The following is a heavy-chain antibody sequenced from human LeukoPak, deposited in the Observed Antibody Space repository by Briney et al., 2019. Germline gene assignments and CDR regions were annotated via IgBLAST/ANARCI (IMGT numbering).Heavy chain of an antibody. J-gene: IGHJ4*02. CDR3: ARDRALYDSRRGYYYTEDDY. CDR2: MNPDGSEK. V-gene: IGHV3-7*01. Sequence: GGSLRLSCTASGFNFNIYGMNWVRQAPGKGLEWVANMNPDGSEKYFLDSVKGRFSISRDNAKSSLYLQMNSLRGDDTAVYYCARDRALYDSRRGYYYTEDDYWGQGTLVTVSS. D-gene: IGHD3-22*01. CDR1: GFNFNIYG.